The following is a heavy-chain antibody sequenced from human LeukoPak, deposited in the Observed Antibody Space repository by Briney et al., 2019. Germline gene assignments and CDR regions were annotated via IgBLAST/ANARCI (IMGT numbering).Heavy chain of an antibody. V-gene: IGHV3-73*01. CDR3: RGAAAGIRPDAFDI. CDR2: IRSKANSYAT. Sequence: GGSLRLSCAASGFTFSGSAMHWVRQASGKGLEWVGRIRSKANSYATAYAASVKGRFTISRDDSKNTAYLQMNSLKTEDTAVYYCRGAAAGIRPDAFDIWGQGTMVTVSS. J-gene: IGHJ3*02. D-gene: IGHD6-13*01. CDR1: GFTFSGSA.